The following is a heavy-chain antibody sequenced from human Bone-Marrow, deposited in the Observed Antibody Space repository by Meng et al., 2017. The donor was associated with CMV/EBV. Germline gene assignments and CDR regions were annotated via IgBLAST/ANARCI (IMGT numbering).Heavy chain of an antibody. D-gene: IGHD2-2*01. CDR2: IYHSGST. CDR3: ARSLVRGVVPAATDDY. CDR1: GGSISSSNW. Sequence: GSLRLSCAVSGGSISSSNWWRWVRQPPGKGLEWIGEIYHSGSTNYNPSLKSRVTISVDKSKNQFSLKLSSVTAADTAVYYCARSLVRGVVPAATDDYWGQGTLVTVSS. V-gene: IGHV4-4*02. J-gene: IGHJ4*02.